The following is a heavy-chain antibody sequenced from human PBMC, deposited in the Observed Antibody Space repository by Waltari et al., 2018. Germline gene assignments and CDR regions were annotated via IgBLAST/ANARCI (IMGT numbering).Heavy chain of an antibody. V-gene: IGHV4-39*01. D-gene: IGHD5-12*01. Sequence: QLQLQESGPRLVRPSETLSLIGRVSGLPITSNRHYWAWIRQSPGKGLEWIGTVSYSGTTYISPSLKSRVSVSRDTSKNQVSLILGSVTAADMAVYYCATYIGASVGTAAFDVWGQGTMVTVSS. J-gene: IGHJ3*01. CDR2: VSYSGTT. CDR1: GLPITSNRHY. CDR3: ATYIGASVGTAAFDV.